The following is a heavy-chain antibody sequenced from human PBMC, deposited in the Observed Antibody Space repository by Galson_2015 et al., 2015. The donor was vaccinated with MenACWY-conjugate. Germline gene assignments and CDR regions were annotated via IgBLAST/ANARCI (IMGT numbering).Heavy chain of an antibody. CDR1: GFTFSTYW. D-gene: IGHD3-10*01. Sequence: SLRLSCAASGFTFSTYWMSWVRQAPGKGLEWVANIKEDGSDKYYVDSMRGRFTISRDNAKNSLYLQMNSLRAEDTAVYYCARDRRFSSRGVVTSSRMDVWGQGTTVTVSS. CDR3: ARDRRFSSRGVVTSSRMDV. J-gene: IGHJ6*02. CDR2: IKEDGSDK. V-gene: IGHV3-7*03.